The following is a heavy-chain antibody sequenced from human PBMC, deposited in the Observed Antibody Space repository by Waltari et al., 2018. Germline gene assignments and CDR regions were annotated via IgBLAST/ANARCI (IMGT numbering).Heavy chain of an antibody. D-gene: IGHD6-6*01. J-gene: IGHJ4*02. CDR2: IYYSGGT. CDR1: GGSISSGGYY. CDR3: AGMGSSSSGYYFDY. V-gene: IGHV4-31*03. Sequence: QVQLQESGPGLVKPSQTLSLTCTVSGGSISSGGYYWSWIRQHPGKGLEWIGYIYYSGGTYYNPPLKSRVTISVDTSKNQFSLKRSSVTAADTAVYYCAGMGSSSSGYYFDYWGQGTLVTVSS.